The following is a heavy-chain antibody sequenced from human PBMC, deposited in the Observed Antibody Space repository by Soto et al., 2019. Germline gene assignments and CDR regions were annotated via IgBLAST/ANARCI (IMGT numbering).Heavy chain of an antibody. Sequence: GGSLRLSCAASGFIFSNYGMHWVRQAPGKGLEWVAVIWHDGSNKYYVASVKGRLTISRDNSKNTLYLQMNSLRAEDTAVYYCARDAYSSGWYFDYWGQGTLVTVSS. CDR3: ARDAYSSGWYFDY. J-gene: IGHJ4*02. CDR1: GFIFSNYG. D-gene: IGHD6-19*01. CDR2: IWHDGSNK. V-gene: IGHV3-33*01.